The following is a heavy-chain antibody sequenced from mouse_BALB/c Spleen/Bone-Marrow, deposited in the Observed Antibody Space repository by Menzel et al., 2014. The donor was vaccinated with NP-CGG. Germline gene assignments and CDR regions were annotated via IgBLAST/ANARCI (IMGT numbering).Heavy chain of an antibody. CDR2: ISSGGGST. CDR1: GFAFSSYD. CDR3: ARHRQLTAAN. J-gene: IGHJ3*01. Sequence: DVMLVESGGGLVKPGGSLKLSCAASGFAFSSYDMSWVRQTPEKRLEWVAYISSGGGSTYYPDTVKGRFTISRDNAKNTLYLQRSSLKSEDTAMYYCARHRQLTAANWGQGTLVTVSA. D-gene: IGHD1-1*01. V-gene: IGHV5-12-1*01.